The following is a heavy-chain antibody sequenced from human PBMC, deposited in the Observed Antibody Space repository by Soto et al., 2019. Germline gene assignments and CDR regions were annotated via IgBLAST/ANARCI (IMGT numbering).Heavy chain of an antibody. CDR2: IIPNNGNT. D-gene: IGHD3-22*01. V-gene: IGHV1-18*01. CDR3: ARCGSGYCDAFDI. Sequence: ASVKVSCKASGGTFSSYAISWVRQAPGQGLEWMGWIIPNNGNTNYAQKLQGRVTMTTDTSTSTAYMELRSLRSDDTAVYYCARCGSGYCDAFDIWGQGTMVTVSS. J-gene: IGHJ3*02. CDR1: GGTFSSYA.